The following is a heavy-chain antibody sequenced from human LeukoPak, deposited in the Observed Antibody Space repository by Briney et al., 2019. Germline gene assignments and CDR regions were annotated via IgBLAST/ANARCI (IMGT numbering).Heavy chain of an antibody. D-gene: IGHD5-18*01. CDR2: ISYDGSNK. CDR1: GFTFSSYG. Sequence: GGSLRLSCAASGFTFSSYGMHWVRQAPGKGLEWVAVISYDGSNKYYADSVKGRFTISRDNSKNTLYLQMNSLRAEDTAVYYCATSPHRLWDDYWGQGTLVTVSS. V-gene: IGHV3-30*03. CDR3: ATSPHRLWDDY. J-gene: IGHJ4*02.